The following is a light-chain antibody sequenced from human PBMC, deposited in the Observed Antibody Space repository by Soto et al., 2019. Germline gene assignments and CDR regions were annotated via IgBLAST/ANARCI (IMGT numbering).Light chain of an antibody. CDR1: SSDVGDFNY. CDR2: DVG. V-gene: IGLV2-14*01. Sequence: QSALTQPASVSGSPGQSITISCTGTSSDVGDFNYVSWYQQHPGKAPKLMIYDVGNRPSGVSIRFSGSKSGSTASLTISGLQAEDEADYCCSSFSSSTTRVFGTGTKVTVL. CDR3: SSFSSSTTRV. J-gene: IGLJ1*01.